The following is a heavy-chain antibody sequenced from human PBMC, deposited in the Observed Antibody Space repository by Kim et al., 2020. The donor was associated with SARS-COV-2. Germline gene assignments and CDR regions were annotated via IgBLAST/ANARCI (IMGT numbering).Heavy chain of an antibody. J-gene: IGHJ4*02. V-gene: IGHV3-33*01. D-gene: IGHD6-19*01. CDR3: ARDLYSSGWYCDY. Sequence: GGSLRLSCAASGFAFSSYGMHWVRQAPGKGLEWVGVIWNDGSNKYYADSVNGRFTISRDNSKNTVYLQMNSLRAEDTAVYYCARDLYSSGWYCDYWGQGTLVTVSS. CDR1: GFAFSSYG. CDR2: IWNDGSNK.